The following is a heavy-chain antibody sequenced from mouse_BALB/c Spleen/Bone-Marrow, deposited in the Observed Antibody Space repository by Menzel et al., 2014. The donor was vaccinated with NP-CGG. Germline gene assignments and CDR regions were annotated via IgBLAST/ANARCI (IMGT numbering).Heavy chain of an antibody. CDR1: GYTFTSYW. V-gene: IGHV1S81*02. J-gene: IGHJ4*01. CDR2: IHPSNGRT. CDR3: ARGTARAMMDY. D-gene: IGHD3-2*01. Sequence: VQLQQSGTELVKPGASVKLSCKASGYTFTSYWIHWVKQGPGQGLEWIGEIHPSNGRTNYSEKFKTKATLTVDKSSSTAHMQRSSLTSEDSAVYYCARGTARAMMDYWGQGTSVTVSS.